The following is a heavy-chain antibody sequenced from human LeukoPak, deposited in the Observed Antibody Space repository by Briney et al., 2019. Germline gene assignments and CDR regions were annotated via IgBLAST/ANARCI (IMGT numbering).Heavy chain of an antibody. CDR2: ISAYNGNT. V-gene: IGHV1-18*01. CDR3: ARDGLNFWSGYYSLGAFDI. J-gene: IGHJ3*02. Sequence: ASVKVSCKASGYTFTSYGISWVRQAPGQGLEWMGWISAYNGNTNYAQKLQGRVTMTTDTSTSTAYMELRSLRSDDTAVYYCARDGLNFWSGYYSLGAFDIWGQGTMVTVSS. D-gene: IGHD3-3*01. CDR1: GYTFTSYG.